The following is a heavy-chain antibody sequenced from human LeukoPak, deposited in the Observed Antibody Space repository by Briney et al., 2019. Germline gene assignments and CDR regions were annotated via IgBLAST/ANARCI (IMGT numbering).Heavy chain of an antibody. CDR1: GDSISSGDYY. Sequence: PSETLSLTCTVSGDSISSGDYYWSWIRQPPGKGLEWIGYIYYSGITYYNPSLKSRVTVSIDTSKNQFSLKLSSVTAADTAVYYCARSGYYGVIRYGMDVWGQGTMVTVSS. CDR2: IYYSGIT. CDR3: ARSGYYGVIRYGMDV. V-gene: IGHV4-30-4*01. J-gene: IGHJ6*02. D-gene: IGHD5-12*01.